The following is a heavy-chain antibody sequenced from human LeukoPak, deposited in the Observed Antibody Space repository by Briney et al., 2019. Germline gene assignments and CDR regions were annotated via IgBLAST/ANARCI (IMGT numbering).Heavy chain of an antibody. D-gene: IGHD3-10*01. J-gene: IGHJ3*02. V-gene: IGHV4-38-2*01. CDR3: ARANVLLWFGGAFDI. Sequence: SGTLSLTCAVSGYSISSGYYWGWIRQPPGKGLEWIGSIYHSGSTYYNPSLKSRVTISVDTSKNQFSLKLSSVTAADTAVYYCARANVLLWFGGAFDIWGQGTMVTVSS. CDR2: IYHSGST. CDR1: GYSISSGYY.